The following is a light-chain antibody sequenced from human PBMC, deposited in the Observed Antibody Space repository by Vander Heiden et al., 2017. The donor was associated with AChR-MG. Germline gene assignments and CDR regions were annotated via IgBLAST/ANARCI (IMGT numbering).Light chain of an antibody. CDR2: GNS. CDR1: SSNIGAGYD. V-gene: IGLV1-40*01. CDR3: QSYDSSLSGSV. J-gene: IGLJ3*02. Sequence: QSVLTQPPSVSGAPGQRVTISCTGSSSNIGAGYDVDGYQQLPGTAPKLLIYGNSNRPSGVPDRFSGSKSGTSASLAITGLQAEDEADYYCQSYDSSLSGSVFSGGTKLTVL.